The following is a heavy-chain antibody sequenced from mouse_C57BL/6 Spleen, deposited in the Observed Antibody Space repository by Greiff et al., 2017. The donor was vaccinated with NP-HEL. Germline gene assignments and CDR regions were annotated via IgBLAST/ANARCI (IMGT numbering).Heavy chain of an antibody. Sequence: EVQGVESGGGLVQPKGSLKLSCAASGFSFNTYAMNWVRQAPGKGLEWVARIRSKSNNYATYYADSVKDRFTISRDDSESMLYLQMNNVKTEDTAMYYCVRQTAQATDAMDYWGQGTSVTVSS. D-gene: IGHD3-2*02. V-gene: IGHV10-1*01. CDR1: GFSFNTYA. J-gene: IGHJ4*01. CDR2: IRSKSNNYAT. CDR3: VRQTAQATDAMDY.